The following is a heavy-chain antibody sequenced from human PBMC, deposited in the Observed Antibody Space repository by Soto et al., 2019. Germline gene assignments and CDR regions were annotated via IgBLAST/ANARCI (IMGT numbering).Heavy chain of an antibody. J-gene: IGHJ4*02. CDR1: GFTFSDYA. CDR2: VSHDGRNT. Sequence: VQLVESGGGVVQPGRSLRLSCAASGFTFSDYAMHWVRQAPGKGLEWVAVVSHDGRNTHYADSVKGRFTISRDSSKNTGSLEMTSMRAEATAVYSCAKGGRQWLVTSDFNYWGQGALVTVSS. V-gene: IGHV3-30*18. CDR3: AKGGRQWLVTSDFNY. D-gene: IGHD6-19*01.